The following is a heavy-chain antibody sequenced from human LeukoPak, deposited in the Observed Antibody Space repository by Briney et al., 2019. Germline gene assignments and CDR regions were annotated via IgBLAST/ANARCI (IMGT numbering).Heavy chain of an antibody. CDR1: GGSFTGTTYY. CDR3: ARNVSAGYFDY. J-gene: IGHJ4*02. CDR2: VYYSGST. Sequence: PSETLSLTCSVSGGSFTGTTYYWAWIRQPPGKGLEWIGSVYYSGSTSYSPSLKSRVTISVDTSKEQFSLRLSSVSAADTAVYYCARNVSAGYFDYWGQGTLVTVSS. V-gene: IGHV4-39*01. D-gene: IGHD2-8*01.